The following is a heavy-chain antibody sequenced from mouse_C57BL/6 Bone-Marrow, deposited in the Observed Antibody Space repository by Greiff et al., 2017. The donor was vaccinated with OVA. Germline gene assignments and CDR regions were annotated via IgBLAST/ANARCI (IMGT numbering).Heavy chain of an antibody. D-gene: IGHD3-3*01. Sequence: QVQLKQSGAELVRPGASVKLSCKASGYTFTSYGISWVKQRPGQGLEWIGEIYPRSGNTYYNEKFKGKGTLTADKSSSTGYMELRSLTSKDSAVYYCARGGLYAMDYWGQGTSVTVSS. CDR1: GYTFTSYG. CDR2: IYPRSGNT. V-gene: IGHV1-81*01. J-gene: IGHJ4*01. CDR3: ARGGLYAMDY.